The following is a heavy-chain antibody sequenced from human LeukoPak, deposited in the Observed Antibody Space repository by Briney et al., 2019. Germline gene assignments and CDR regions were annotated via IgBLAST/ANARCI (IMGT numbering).Heavy chain of an antibody. D-gene: IGHD3-10*01. J-gene: IGHJ4*02. Sequence: PGGSLRLSCAASGFTFSSYEMNWVRQAPGKGLEWASYISSSGSTYYADSVKGRFTISRDNSKNTLYLQMNSLRAEDTAVYYCARETYYYGSGIHPYYFDYWGQGTLVTVSS. CDR1: GFTFSSYE. CDR3: ARETYYYGSGIHPYYFDY. V-gene: IGHV3-48*03. CDR2: ISSSGST.